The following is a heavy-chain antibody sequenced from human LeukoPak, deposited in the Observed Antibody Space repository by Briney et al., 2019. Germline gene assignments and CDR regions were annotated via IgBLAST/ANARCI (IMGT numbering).Heavy chain of an antibody. CDR1: GYTFTSYD. Sequence: ASVKVSCKASGYTFTSYDINWVRQATGQGLEWMGWMNPNSGNTGYAQKFQGRVTMTRNTSISTAYMELSSLRSEDTAVYYCARVRPFGYSYGYRPYYYYMDVWGKGTTVTISS. CDR3: ARVRPFGYSYGYRPYYYYMDV. J-gene: IGHJ6*03. V-gene: IGHV1-8*01. CDR2: MNPNSGNT. D-gene: IGHD5-18*01.